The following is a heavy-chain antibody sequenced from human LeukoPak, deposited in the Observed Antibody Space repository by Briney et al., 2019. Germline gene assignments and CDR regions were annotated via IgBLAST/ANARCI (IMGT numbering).Heavy chain of an antibody. Sequence: GGSLRLSCAASGFTFSSYGMSWVRQAPGKGLEWVSAISGSGGSTYYADSVKGQFTISRDNSKNTLYLQMNSLRAEDTAVYYCAKVSPSRFLSSSTRAHFDYWGQGTPVTVSS. J-gene: IGHJ4*02. CDR1: GFTFSSYG. D-gene: IGHD6-13*01. CDR3: AKVSPSRFLSSSTRAHFDY. V-gene: IGHV3-23*01. CDR2: ISGSGGST.